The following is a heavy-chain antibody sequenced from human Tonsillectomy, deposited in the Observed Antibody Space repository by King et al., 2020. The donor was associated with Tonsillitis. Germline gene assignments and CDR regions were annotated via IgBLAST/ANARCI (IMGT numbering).Heavy chain of an antibody. Sequence: QLQESGPGLVKPSETLSLTCTVSGGSISSYYWSWIRQPPGKGLEWIGYIYYSGSTNYNPSLKSRVTISVDTSKHQFSLKLSSVTAADTAVYYCARRYRGYYPLGYFDYWGQGTLVTVSS. J-gene: IGHJ4*02. CDR2: IYYSGST. CDR3: ARRYRGYYPLGYFDY. D-gene: IGHD3-22*01. CDR1: GGSISSYY. V-gene: IGHV4-59*08.